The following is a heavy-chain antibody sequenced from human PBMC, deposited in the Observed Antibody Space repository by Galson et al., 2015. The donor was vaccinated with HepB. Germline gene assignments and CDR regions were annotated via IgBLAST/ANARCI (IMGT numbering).Heavy chain of an antibody. CDR3: ARDRGGYSSSWYRPSWAFDI. V-gene: IGHV1-2*04. CDR1: GYTFTGYY. CDR2: INPNSGGT. Sequence: SVKVSCKASGYTFTGYYMHWVRQAPGQGLEWMGWINPNSGGTNYAQKFQGWVTMTRDTSISTAYMELSRLRSDDTTVYYCARDRGGYSSSWYRPSWAFDIWGQGTMVTVSS. D-gene: IGHD6-13*01. J-gene: IGHJ3*02.